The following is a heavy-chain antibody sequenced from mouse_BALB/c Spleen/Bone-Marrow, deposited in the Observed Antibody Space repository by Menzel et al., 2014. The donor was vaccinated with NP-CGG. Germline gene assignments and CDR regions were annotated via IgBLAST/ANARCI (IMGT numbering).Heavy chain of an antibody. CDR1: GYTFTSYW. V-gene: IGHV1-7*01. J-gene: IGHJ3*01. CDR2: INPSTGYT. CDR3: ARDDYGAIAY. Sequence: QVQLQQSGAELTKPGASVKMSCKASGYTFTSYWMHWVKQRPGQGLEWIGYINPSTGYTEYSQKFKDKATLTAVKSSTTAYMQLRSLTSEDSAVYYCARDDYGAIAYWGQGTLVTVSA. D-gene: IGHD2-4*01.